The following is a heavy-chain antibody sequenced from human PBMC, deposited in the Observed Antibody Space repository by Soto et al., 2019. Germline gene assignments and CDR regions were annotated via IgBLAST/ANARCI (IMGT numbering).Heavy chain of an antibody. V-gene: IGHV3-33*01. Sequence: QVQLVESGGGLVQPGRSLRLSCAASGFTFSSYGMHWVRQAPGKGLGWVAVIWYDGSNKYYADSVKGRFTISRDNSKNTLYLQMNSLRAEDTAVYYCARGEVPGGGWYWYFDYWGQVTLVTVSS. CDR1: GFTFSSYG. J-gene: IGHJ4*02. CDR3: ARGEVPGGGWYWYFDY. D-gene: IGHD6-19*01. CDR2: IWYDGSNK.